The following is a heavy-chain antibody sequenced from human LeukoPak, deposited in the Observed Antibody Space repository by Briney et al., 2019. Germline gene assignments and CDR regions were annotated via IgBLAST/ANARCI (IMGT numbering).Heavy chain of an antibody. D-gene: IGHD2-21*02. CDR3: ARESAYCGGDCSDY. CDR1: GFTFSSYS. V-gene: IGHV3-21*01. J-gene: IGHJ4*02. Sequence: GSLRLSCAASGFTFSSYSMNWIRQAPGKGLEWVSSISSSSSYIYYADSVKGRFTISRDNAKNSLYLQMNSLRAEDTAVYYCARESAYCGGDCSDYWGQGTLVTVSS. CDR2: ISSSSSYI.